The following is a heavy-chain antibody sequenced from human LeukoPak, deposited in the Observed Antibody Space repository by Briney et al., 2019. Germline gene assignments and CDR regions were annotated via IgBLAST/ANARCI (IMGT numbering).Heavy chain of an antibody. CDR2: INHSGST. Sequence: SETLSLTCAVYGGSFSGYYWSWIRQPPGKGLEWIGEINHSGSTNYNPSLKSQVTISVDTSKNQFSLKLSSVTAADTAVYYCARPGYSGYDFDYWGQGTLVTVSS. D-gene: IGHD5-12*01. V-gene: IGHV4-34*01. CDR1: GGSFSGYY. J-gene: IGHJ4*02. CDR3: ARPGYSGYDFDY.